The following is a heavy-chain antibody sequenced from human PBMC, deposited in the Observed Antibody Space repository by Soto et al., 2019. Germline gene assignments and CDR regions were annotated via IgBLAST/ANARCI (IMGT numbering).Heavy chain of an antibody. V-gene: IGHV3-74*01. J-gene: IGHJ6*03. Sequence: EMQLVESGGDLVQPGGSLRLSCATSGFTFSSYWLHWVRQAPGKGLVWVSRIKSDGTSPTYADSVKGRFTISRDDAKNTLYLQMSGLIAGYTAVYSCASAREYYYMDVWGKGTTVTVPS. CDR3: ASAREYYYMDV. CDR2: IKSDGTSP. CDR1: GFTFSSYW.